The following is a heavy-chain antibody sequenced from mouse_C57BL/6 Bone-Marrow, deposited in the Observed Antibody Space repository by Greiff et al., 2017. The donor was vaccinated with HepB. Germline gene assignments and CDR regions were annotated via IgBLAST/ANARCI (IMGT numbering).Heavy chain of an antibody. Sequence: EVMLVESGGGLVKPGGSLKLSCAASGFPFSDYGMHWVRQAPEKGLEWVAYISSGSSTIYYADTVKGRFTISRDNAKNTLFLQMTSLRSEDTAMYYCARGYYYGSSYWGQGTTLTVSS. CDR2: ISSGSSTI. CDR1: GFPFSDYG. J-gene: IGHJ2*01. V-gene: IGHV5-17*01. D-gene: IGHD1-1*01. CDR3: ARGYYYGSSY.